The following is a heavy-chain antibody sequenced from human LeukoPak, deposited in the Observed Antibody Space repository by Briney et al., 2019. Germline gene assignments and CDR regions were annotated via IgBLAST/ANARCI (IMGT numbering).Heavy chain of an antibody. CDR2: MNPNSGNT. J-gene: IGHJ4*02. Sequence: ASVKVSCKASGYTFTSYDINWVRQATGQGLEWMGWMNPNSGNTGYAQKFQGRVTITRNTSISTAYMELSSLRSEDTAVYYCARGRKQRYCSRTSCPYYFDYWGQGTLVTVSS. CDR1: GYTFTSYD. V-gene: IGHV1-8*03. D-gene: IGHD2-2*01. CDR3: ARGRKQRYCSRTSCPYYFDY.